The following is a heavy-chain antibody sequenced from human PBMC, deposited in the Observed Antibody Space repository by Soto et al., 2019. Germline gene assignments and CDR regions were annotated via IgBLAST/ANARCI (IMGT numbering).Heavy chain of an antibody. CDR1: GGSISSSSYY. D-gene: IGHD6-6*01. Sequence: PSETLSLTCTVSGGSISSSSYYWGWIRQPPGKGLEWIGSIYYSGSTYYNPSLKSRVTISVDTSKNQFSLKLSSVTAADTAVYYCASQQSSIAARTTDYWGQGTLVTVSS. J-gene: IGHJ4*02. CDR3: ASQQSSIAARTTDY. V-gene: IGHV4-39*01. CDR2: IYYSGST.